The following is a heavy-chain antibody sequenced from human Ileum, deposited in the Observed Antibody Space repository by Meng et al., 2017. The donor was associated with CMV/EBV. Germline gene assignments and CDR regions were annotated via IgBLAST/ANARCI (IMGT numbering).Heavy chain of an antibody. CDR2: IFYSGAT. CDR3: ARAWSVADYFDY. J-gene: IGHJ4*02. Sequence: ESLKISCTVSGGSLSPYYWSWIRQPPGKGLEWIGYIFYSGATNYNPSLKSRVTISVDTSKNQFSLNLSSVTAADTAFYYCARAWSVADYFDYWGQGSLVTVSS. D-gene: IGHD6-19*01. V-gene: IGHV4-59*01. CDR1: GGSLSPYY.